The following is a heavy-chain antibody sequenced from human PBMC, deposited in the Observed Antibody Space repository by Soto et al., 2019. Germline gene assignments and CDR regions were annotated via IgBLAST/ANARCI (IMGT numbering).Heavy chain of an antibody. D-gene: IGHD3-22*01. Sequence: QVQLQESGPGLVKPSQTLSLTCSVSGGSISSGGYYWSWVRQHPGKGLEWIGYIYYSGNTFYNPSLKTRLNISVDTSKNQFSLKLISVTAADTAVYYCARSSLGGGSSGYSSDYWGQGTRVTVSS. V-gene: IGHV4-31*03. CDR2: IYYSGNT. CDR1: GGSISSGGYY. J-gene: IGHJ4*02. CDR3: ARSSLGGGSSGYSSDY.